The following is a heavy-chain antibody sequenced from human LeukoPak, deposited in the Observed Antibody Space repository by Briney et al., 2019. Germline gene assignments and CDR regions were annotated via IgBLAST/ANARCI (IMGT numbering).Heavy chain of an antibody. V-gene: IGHV1-69*13. CDR3: ATTPEKLGYCSSTSCYQGAFDI. D-gene: IGHD2-2*01. Sequence: SVKVSCKASGGTFSSYAISWVRQAPGQGLEWMGGIIPIFGTANYAQKFQGRVTITADESTSTAYMELSSLRSEDTAVYYCATTPEKLGYCSSTSCYQGAFDIWGQGTMVTVSS. J-gene: IGHJ3*02. CDR1: GGTFSSYA. CDR2: IIPIFGTA.